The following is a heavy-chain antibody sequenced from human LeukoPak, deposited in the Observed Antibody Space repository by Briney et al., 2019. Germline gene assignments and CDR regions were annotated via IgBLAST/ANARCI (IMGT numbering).Heavy chain of an antibody. J-gene: IGHJ3*02. D-gene: IGHD3-16*01. CDR2: IYPGDSDT. CDR3: AVMIDAFDI. Sequence: GGALKISCKGSGYHFTSYWIGWGRQMPGKGLEWMGIIYPGDSDTRYSPSFQGQVTISADKSISTAYLQWSSLKASDTAMYYCAVMIDAFDIWGQGTMVTVSS. CDR1: GYHFTSYW. V-gene: IGHV5-51*01.